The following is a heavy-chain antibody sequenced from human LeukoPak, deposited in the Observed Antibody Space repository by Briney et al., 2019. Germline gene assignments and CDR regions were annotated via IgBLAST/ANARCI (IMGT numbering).Heavy chain of an antibody. CDR1: GFTFSSYS. Sequence: PGGSLRLSCAASGFTFSSYSMTWVRQAPGKGLEWVSSISSSSSYIYYADSVKGRFTISRDNAKNSLYLQMNSLRAEDTAVYYCARDGGATFVVGLDYWGQGTLVTVSS. J-gene: IGHJ4*02. V-gene: IGHV3-21*01. D-gene: IGHD1-26*01. CDR3: ARDGGATFVVGLDY. CDR2: ISSSSSYI.